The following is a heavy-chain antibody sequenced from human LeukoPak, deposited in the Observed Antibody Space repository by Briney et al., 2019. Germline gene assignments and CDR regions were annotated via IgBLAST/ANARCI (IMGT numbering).Heavy chain of an antibody. CDR2: INSDGSNT. V-gene: IGHV3-74*01. J-gene: IGHJ4*02. CDR1: GFTFSSYW. Sequence: GGSLRLSCAASGFTFSSYWMHWVRQAPGKGLVWVSRINSDGSNTYYADSVKGRFTISRDNAKNTLYLQMNSLRAEDTAVYYCVRGWDSSGYNYHFDYWGQGTLVTVSS. CDR3: VRGWDSSGYNYHFDY. D-gene: IGHD3-22*01.